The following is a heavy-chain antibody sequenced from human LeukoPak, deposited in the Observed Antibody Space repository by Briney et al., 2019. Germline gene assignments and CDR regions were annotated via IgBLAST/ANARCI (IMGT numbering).Heavy chain of an antibody. Sequence: PSETLSLTCTVSGDSGGSISSGSYYWSWIRQPAGKGLEWIGHIYTSGNTIYNPSLKSRVTISVDTSKNQFSLRLSSVTAADTAVYYCARVPWFGELFGALDIWGQGTMVTVSS. CDR2: IYTSGNT. CDR1: GDSGGSISSGSYY. D-gene: IGHD3-10*01. J-gene: IGHJ3*02. CDR3: ARVPWFGELFGALDI. V-gene: IGHV4-61*09.